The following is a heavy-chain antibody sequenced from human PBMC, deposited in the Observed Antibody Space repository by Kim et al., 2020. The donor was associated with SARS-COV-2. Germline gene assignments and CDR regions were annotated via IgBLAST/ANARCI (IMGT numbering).Heavy chain of an antibody. D-gene: IGHD6-13*01. CDR3: ARALIAAAGNPGYFDY. V-gene: IGHV4-38-2*02. Sequence: SETLSLTCTVSGYSISSGYYWGWIRQPPGKGLEWIGSIYHSGSTYYNPSLKSRVTISVDTSKNQFSLKLSSVTAADTAVYYCARALIAAAGNPGYFDYWGQGTLVTVSS. CDR1: GYSISSGYY. CDR2: IYHSGST. J-gene: IGHJ4*02.